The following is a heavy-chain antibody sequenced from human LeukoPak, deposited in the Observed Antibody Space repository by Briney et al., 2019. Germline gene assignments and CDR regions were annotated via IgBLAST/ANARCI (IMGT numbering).Heavy chain of an antibody. CDR2: MNPNSGNT. D-gene: IGHD6-13*01. Sequence: ASVKVSCKASGYTFTDYFMHWVRQAPGQGLEWMGWMNPNSGNTGYAQRFQGRVTITRNTSISTAYMELSSLRSEDTAVYYCARGRIAPIWGQGTLVTVSS. CDR3: ARGRIAPI. CDR1: GYTFTDYF. V-gene: IGHV1-8*03. J-gene: IGHJ4*02.